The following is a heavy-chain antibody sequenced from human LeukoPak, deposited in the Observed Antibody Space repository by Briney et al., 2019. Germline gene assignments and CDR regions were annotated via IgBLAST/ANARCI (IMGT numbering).Heavy chain of an antibody. D-gene: IGHD3-22*01. CDR2: INPNSGDT. CDR3: ARDDDRAREIDY. Sequence: ASVKVSCKASGYTFTDYYMHWVRQAPGQGLEWMGWINPNSGDTNHAQNFQGRVTLTRDTSISTAYMELSSLRSEDTAVYYCARDDDRAREIDYWGQGTLVTVSS. J-gene: IGHJ4*02. CDR1: GYTFTDYY. V-gene: IGHV1-2*02.